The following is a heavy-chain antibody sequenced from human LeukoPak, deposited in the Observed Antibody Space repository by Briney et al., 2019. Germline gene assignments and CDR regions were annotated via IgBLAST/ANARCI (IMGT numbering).Heavy chain of an antibody. V-gene: IGHV3-15*01. J-gene: IGHJ4*02. D-gene: IGHD3-22*01. CDR2: IRSTTAGGTT. Sequence: PGGSLRLSCAASGFSFSYTWMNWVRQAPGKGLEWVGRIRSTTAGGTTDYAAPVKGRFTISRDDSKNTLYLQMTGLKSEDTAVYYCARGSHSYDSSDLDFWGQGTLVTVSS. CDR3: ARGSHSYDSSDLDF. CDR1: GFSFSYTW.